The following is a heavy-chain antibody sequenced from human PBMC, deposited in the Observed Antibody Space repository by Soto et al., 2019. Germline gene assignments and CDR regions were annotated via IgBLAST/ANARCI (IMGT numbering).Heavy chain of an antibody. CDR3: ARLSIAARRFDY. CDR1: GGSISSGGYS. V-gene: IGHV4-30-2*01. J-gene: IGHJ4*02. CDR2: IYHSGST. D-gene: IGHD6-6*01. Sequence: QLQLQESGSGLVKPTQTLSLTCAVSGGSISSGGYSWSWIRQPPGKGLEWIGYIYHSGSTYYNPSLKSRVTISVDTSKNQFSLKLSSVNAADTAVFYCARLSIAARRFDYCGQGTLVTVSS.